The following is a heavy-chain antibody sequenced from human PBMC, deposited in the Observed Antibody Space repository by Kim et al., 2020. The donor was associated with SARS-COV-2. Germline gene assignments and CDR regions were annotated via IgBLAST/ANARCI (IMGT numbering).Heavy chain of an antibody. D-gene: IGHD3-22*01. CDR3: ARVLGSYLPHPLMIVVVIKDY. Sequence: SETLSLTCTVSGGSISSGSYYWSWIRQPAGKGLEWIGRIYTSGSTNYNPSLKSRVTISVDTSKNQFSLKLSSVTAADTAVYYCARVLGSYLPHPLMIVVVIKDYWGQGTLVTVSS. CDR2: IYTSGST. J-gene: IGHJ4*02. CDR1: GGSISSGSYY. V-gene: IGHV4-61*02.